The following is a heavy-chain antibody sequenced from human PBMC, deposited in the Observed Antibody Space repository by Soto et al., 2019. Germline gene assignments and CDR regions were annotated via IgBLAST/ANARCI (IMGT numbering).Heavy chain of an antibody. CDR1: GFTFSRFA. Sequence: GSLRLSCAASGFTFSRFAMSWVRQAPGKGLEWVSGITGDGRNTYYANSMEGRFTVSRDNSKDTLYLQMNSLRADDTAVYYCAKGRPSLGGTGRGAIAVWGQGTTVTVSS. CDR3: AKGRPSLGGTGRGAIAV. D-gene: IGHD3-16*01. V-gene: IGHV3-23*01. J-gene: IGHJ6*02. CDR2: ITGDGRNT.